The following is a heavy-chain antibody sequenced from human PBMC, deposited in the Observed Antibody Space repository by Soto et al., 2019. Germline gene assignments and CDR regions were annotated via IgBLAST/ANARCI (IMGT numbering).Heavy chain of an antibody. Sequence: PGESLKISCKGSGYSFNTYWIGWVRQMPGRGLDWMGIIYPGDSDTRYSPSFQGQVTISADKSSSTAYLQWSSLEASDTAMYFCARLGIGSGYHPRSNGFDISGQATMVTVSS. CDR3: ARLGIGSGYHPRSNGFDI. V-gene: IGHV5-51*01. D-gene: IGHD5-12*01. CDR1: GYSFNTYW. J-gene: IGHJ3*02. CDR2: IYPGDSDT.